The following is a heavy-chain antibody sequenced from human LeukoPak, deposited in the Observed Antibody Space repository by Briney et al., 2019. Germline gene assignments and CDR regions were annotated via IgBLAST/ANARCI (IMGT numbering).Heavy chain of an antibody. Sequence: SETLSLTCTVSGGSISSSGYYWGWIRQPPGKGLEWIGEINHSGSTNYNPSLKSRVTISVDTSKNQFSLKLSSVTAADTAVYYCARGQGASRYMDVWGKGTTVTVSS. CDR3: ARGQGASRYMDV. V-gene: IGHV4-39*07. CDR1: GGSISSSGYY. J-gene: IGHJ6*03. CDR2: INHSGST.